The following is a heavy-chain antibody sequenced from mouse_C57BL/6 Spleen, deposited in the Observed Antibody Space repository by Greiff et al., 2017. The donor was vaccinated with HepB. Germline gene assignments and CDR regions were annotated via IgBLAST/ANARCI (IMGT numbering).Heavy chain of an antibody. CDR2: IYPRSGNT. J-gene: IGHJ1*03. Sequence: VMLVESGAELARPGASVKLSCKASGYTFTSYGISWVKQRTGQGLEWIGEIYPRSGNTYYNEKFKGKATLTADKSSSTAYMELRSLTSEDSAVYFCARGGIYYDYDWYFDVWGTGTTVTVSS. D-gene: IGHD2-4*01. V-gene: IGHV1-81*01. CDR1: GYTFTSYG. CDR3: ARGGIYYDYDWYFDV.